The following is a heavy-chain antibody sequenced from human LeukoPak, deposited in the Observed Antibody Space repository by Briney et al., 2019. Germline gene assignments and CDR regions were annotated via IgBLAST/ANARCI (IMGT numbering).Heavy chain of an antibody. Sequence: GGSLRLSCAASGFTFSSYAMSWVRQAPGKGLEWVSAFSGSGGSTYYADSVKGRFTISRDNSKNTLYLQMNSLRAEDTAVYYCAKLIHYYDSSGYSLNWFDPWGQGTLVTVSS. V-gene: IGHV3-23*01. CDR1: GFTFSSYA. CDR2: FSGSGGST. D-gene: IGHD3-22*01. CDR3: AKLIHYYDSSGYSLNWFDP. J-gene: IGHJ5*02.